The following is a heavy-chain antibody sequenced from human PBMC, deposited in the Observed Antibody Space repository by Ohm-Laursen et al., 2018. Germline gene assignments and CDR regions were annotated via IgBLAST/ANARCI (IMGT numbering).Heavy chain of an antibody. Sequence: GSLRLSCAASAFNFNAHNMNWVRQAPGKGLEWVSFINWNSDTIYYADSVKGRFTISRDNAENSLYLQMNSLRAEDTAVYYCVRDWPYACDLWGQGISVTVSS. CDR1: AFNFNAHN. J-gene: IGHJ4*02. V-gene: IGHV3-48*01. CDR2: INWNSDTI. CDR3: VRDWPYACDL.